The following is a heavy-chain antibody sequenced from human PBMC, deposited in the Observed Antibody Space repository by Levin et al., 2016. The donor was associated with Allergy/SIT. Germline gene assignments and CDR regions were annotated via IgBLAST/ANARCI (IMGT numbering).Heavy chain of an antibody. V-gene: IGHV6-1*01. CDR3: ARQRRDRAAADFDS. D-gene: IGHD6-13*01. CDR1: GDSVSSNDAA. Sequence: SETLSLTCVISGDSVSSNDAAWSWVRQSPSRGLEWLGRTYYMSKWFYGYVEFIQSRLSISADRSRNRFSLQLTSVTPDDAAIYFCARQRRDRAAADFDSWGQGTQVTVSS. CDR2: TYYMSKWFY. J-gene: IGHJ4*02.